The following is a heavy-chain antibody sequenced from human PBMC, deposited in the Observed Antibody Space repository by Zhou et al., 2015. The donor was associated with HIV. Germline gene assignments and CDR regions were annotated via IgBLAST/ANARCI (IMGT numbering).Heavy chain of an antibody. CDR2: VIPVFGTT. V-gene: IGHV1-69*06. CDR3: ARLVGDFNVNPDAFDI. CDR1: GDTFGSYA. D-gene: IGHD3-3*01. Sequence: QVQLVQSGAEVKKPGSSVHVSCKASGDTFGSYAVSWVRQAPGQGLEWMGGVIPVFGTTTYTQKFQGRVTITADKSTSTAYMQLSSLTSDDTAVYYCARLVGDFNVNPDAFDIWGQGTMVSVSS. J-gene: IGHJ3*02.